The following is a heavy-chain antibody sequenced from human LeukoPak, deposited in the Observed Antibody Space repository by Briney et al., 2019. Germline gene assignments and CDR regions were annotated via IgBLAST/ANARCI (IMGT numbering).Heavy chain of an antibody. D-gene: IGHD6-13*01. Sequence: SETLSLTCTVSGGSISSSSYYWGWIRQPPGKGLEWIGSIYYSGSTYYNPSRKSRVTISVDTSKNQFSLKLSSVTAADTAVYYCARAYSSSWYYFDYWGQGTLVTVSS. J-gene: IGHJ4*02. CDR2: IYYSGST. CDR1: GGSISSSSYY. V-gene: IGHV4-39*01. CDR3: ARAYSSSWYYFDY.